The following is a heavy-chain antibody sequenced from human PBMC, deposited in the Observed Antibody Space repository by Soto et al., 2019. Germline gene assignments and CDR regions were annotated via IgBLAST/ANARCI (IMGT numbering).Heavy chain of an antibody. Sequence: EVQLLESGGGLIQPGGSLRLACAASGFTFSNYPMSWGRQAPGKGLEWVATINGDAGNTYYADSVKGRFSVSRDNSESTLFLQMSSLRAEDTAVYYCAKIPIMTTVTHYFDYWGQGTLVTVSS. D-gene: IGHD4-17*01. CDR2: INGDAGNT. V-gene: IGHV3-23*01. CDR3: AKIPIMTTVTHYFDY. J-gene: IGHJ4*02. CDR1: GFTFSNYP.